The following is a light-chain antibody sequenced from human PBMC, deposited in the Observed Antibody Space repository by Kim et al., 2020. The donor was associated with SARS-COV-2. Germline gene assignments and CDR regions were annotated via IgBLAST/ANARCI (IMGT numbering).Light chain of an antibody. CDR3: QVWDSSNDHPV. CDR2: YDK. V-gene: IGLV3-21*04. Sequence: GDTTRITCGGNNIGSKNVHWYQQKPGQAPMLVISYDKDRPSGIPERFSGSNSGNMATLTISRVEAGDEADYSCQVWDSSNDHPVFGGGTQLTVL. J-gene: IGLJ3*02. CDR1: NIGSKN.